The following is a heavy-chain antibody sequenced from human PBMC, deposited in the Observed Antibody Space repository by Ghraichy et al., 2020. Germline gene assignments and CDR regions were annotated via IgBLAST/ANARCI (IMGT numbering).Heavy chain of an antibody. CDR3: SREDRFLLVH. Sequence: SETLSLTCNVSGAPIKSEYQWAWIRQSPGKGLEWIASVSHSGKSRHNPSLRSRVTISVDTIANNFYLSMAAVTAADTATYYCSREDRFLLVHWGPGTRVTVSS. D-gene: IGHD3-3*01. V-gene: IGHV4-38-2*02. J-gene: IGHJ1*01. CDR1: GAPIKSEYQ. CDR2: VSHSGKS.